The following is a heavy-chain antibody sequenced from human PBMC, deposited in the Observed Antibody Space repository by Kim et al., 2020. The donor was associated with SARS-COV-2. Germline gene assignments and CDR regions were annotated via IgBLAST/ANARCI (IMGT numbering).Heavy chain of an antibody. J-gene: IGHJ4*02. D-gene: IGHD6-19*01. CDR3: AHTLAVAGDFDY. Sequence: YSPSLKSRLTITKDTSNNQVVLTMTNMDPVDTATYYCAHTLAVAGDFDYWGQGTLVTVSS. V-gene: IGHV2-5*01.